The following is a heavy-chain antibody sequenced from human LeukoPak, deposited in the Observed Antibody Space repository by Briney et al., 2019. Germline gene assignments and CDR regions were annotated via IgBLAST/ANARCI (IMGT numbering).Heavy chain of an antibody. J-gene: IGHJ4*02. CDR3: ASGRPLGFDY. CDR1: GGSISSSNW. V-gene: IGHV4-4*02. D-gene: IGHD1-26*01. CDR2: VYHSGST. Sequence: SETLSLTCAVSGGSISSSNWWTWVRQPPGKGLEWIGEVYHSGSTNYNPSLKSRVTMSVDTSRNQFSLKLSSVTAADTAVYYCASGRPLGFDYWGQGTVVTVSS.